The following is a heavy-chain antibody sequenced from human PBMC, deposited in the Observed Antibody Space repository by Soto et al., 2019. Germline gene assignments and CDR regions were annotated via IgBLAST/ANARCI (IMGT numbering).Heavy chain of an antibody. Sequence: ASVKVSCKASGYTFTGYYMHWVRQAPGQGLEWMGWINPNSGGTNYAQKFQGWVTMTRDTSISTAYMELSRLRSDETAVYYCVTGGPIVVVPAAIPDYYYGMDVWGQGTTVTVS. V-gene: IGHV1-2*04. CDR1: GYTFTGYY. CDR3: VTGGPIVVVPAAIPDYYYGMDV. J-gene: IGHJ6*02. CDR2: INPNSGGT. D-gene: IGHD2-2*02.